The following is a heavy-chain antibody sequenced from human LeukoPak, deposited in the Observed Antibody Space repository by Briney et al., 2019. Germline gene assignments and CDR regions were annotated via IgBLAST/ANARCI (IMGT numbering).Heavy chain of an antibody. Sequence: PGGSLRLSCAASGFTFSSYAMSWVRQAPGKGLEWVSAISGSGGSTYYADSVKGRFTISRDNSKNTLYLQMNSLRAEDTAVYYCAKDDDYYDSSGYPYYFDYWGQGTPVTVSS. CDR1: GFTFSSYA. D-gene: IGHD3-22*01. V-gene: IGHV3-23*01. CDR2: ISGSGGST. CDR3: AKDDDYYDSSGYPYYFDY. J-gene: IGHJ4*02.